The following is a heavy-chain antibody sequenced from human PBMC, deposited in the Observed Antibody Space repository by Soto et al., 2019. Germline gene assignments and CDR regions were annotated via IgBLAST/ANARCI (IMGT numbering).Heavy chain of an antibody. CDR3: ARGGPYYYGSGSYYNLDWFDP. Sequence: SETLSLTCTVSGGSISSYYWIWIRQPPGKGLEWIGYIYYSGSTNYNPSLKSRVTISVDTSKNQFSLKLSSVTAADTAVYYCARGGPYYYGSGSYYNLDWFDPWGQGTLVTVSS. J-gene: IGHJ5*02. CDR1: GGSISSYY. V-gene: IGHV4-59*01. CDR2: IYYSGST. D-gene: IGHD3-10*01.